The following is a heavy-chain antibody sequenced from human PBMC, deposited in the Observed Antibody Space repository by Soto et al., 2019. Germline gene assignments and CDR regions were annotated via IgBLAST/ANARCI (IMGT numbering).Heavy chain of an antibody. J-gene: IGHJ6*02. CDR3: ARDRQPSSYIGLDV. CDR2: ISGSGDTI. Sequence: GGSLRLSCEASGFTFSAHYMSWVRQAPGKGLEWVSHISGSGDTIYYADSVKGRFTISRDNAKNSLYLQMNSLRAEDTAVYYCARDRQPSSYIGLDVWGQGTTVTVSS. D-gene: IGHD4-4*01. CDR1: GFTFSAHY. V-gene: IGHV3-11*01.